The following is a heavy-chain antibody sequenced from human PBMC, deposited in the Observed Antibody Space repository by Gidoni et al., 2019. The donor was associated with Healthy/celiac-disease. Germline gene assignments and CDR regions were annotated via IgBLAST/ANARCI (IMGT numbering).Heavy chain of an antibody. CDR1: GFHFSCYS. D-gene: IGHD5-18*01. CDR2: IISSRSTI. CDR3: ARDSLQREYSYGYYYGMDV. J-gene: IGHJ6*02. V-gene: IGHV3-48*04. Sequence: EVQLVEPGGGLVQPGGSLRLYCAASGFHFSCYSMHWFRQVPGKRLEWVSYIISSRSTIYYADSVKGRFTISRENAKHSLYLQMNSLRAEDTAVYYCARDSLQREYSYGYYYGMDVWGQGTTVTVSS.